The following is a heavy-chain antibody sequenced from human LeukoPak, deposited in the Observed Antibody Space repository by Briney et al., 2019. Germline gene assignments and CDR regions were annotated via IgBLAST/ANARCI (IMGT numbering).Heavy chain of an antibody. Sequence: GGSLRLSCTASGFTVSNNYVNWVRQAPGKGLEWVSVIYSGGSTYYADSVKGRFTISRDNPKNTLYLQMNSLRVEDTAVYYCARDALTDYSRAFDIWGQGTMATVSS. V-gene: IGHV3-53*01. J-gene: IGHJ3*02. CDR1: GFTVSNNY. D-gene: IGHD3-16*01. CDR2: IYSGGST. CDR3: ARDALTDYSRAFDI.